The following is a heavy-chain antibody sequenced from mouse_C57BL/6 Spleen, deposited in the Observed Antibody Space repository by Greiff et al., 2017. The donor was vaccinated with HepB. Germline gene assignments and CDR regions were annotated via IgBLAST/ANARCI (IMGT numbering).Heavy chain of an antibody. CDR1: GYAFSSSW. Sequence: QVQLKQSGPELVKPGASVKISCKASGYAFSSSWMNWVKQRPGKGLEWIGRIYPGDGDTNYNGKFKGKATLTADKSSSTAYMQLSSLTSEDSAVYFCARSEGAYYGSSYDYFDYWGQGTTLTVSS. D-gene: IGHD1-1*01. J-gene: IGHJ2*01. CDR3: ARSEGAYYGSSYDYFDY. V-gene: IGHV1-82*01. CDR2: IYPGDGDT.